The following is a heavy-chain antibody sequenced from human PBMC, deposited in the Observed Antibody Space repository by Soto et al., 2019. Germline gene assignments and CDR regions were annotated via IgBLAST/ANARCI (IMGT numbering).Heavy chain of an antibody. Sequence: PSETLSLTCAVSGGSISSGGYSCNWIRQPPGKGLEWIGYIYPTRGTNYNPSLKSRVAISLEMSRNQFSLTLTSVTAADTALYFCARGSLGGYYGTFDVWGQGTTVTVSS. CDR1: GGSISSGGYS. V-gene: IGHV4-30-2*01. CDR3: ARGSLGGYYGTFDV. J-gene: IGHJ3*01. CDR2: IYPTRGT. D-gene: IGHD3-10*01.